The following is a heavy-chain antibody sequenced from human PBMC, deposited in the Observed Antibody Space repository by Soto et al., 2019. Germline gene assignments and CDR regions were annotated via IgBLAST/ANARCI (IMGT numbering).Heavy chain of an antibody. V-gene: IGHV4-30-4*01. CDR2: IYYSGST. Sequence: PSETLSLTCTVSGGSISSGDYYWSWIRQPPGKGLEWIGYIYYSGSTYYNPSLKSRVTISVDTSKNQFSLKLSSVTAADTAVYYCARETMVRGATGSHQNGMDVWGQGTTVTVSS. CDR3: ARETMVRGATGSHQNGMDV. J-gene: IGHJ6*02. CDR1: GGSISSGDYY. D-gene: IGHD3-10*01.